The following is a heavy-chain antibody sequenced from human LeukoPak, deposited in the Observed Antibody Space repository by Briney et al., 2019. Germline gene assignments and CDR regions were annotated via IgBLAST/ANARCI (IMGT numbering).Heavy chain of an antibody. J-gene: IGHJ4*02. V-gene: IGHV1-69*13. Sequence: TVKVSCKASGGTFSSYAISWVRPAPGQGLEWMGGIIPIFGTANYAQKFQGRVTITAGESTSTAYMELSSLRSEDTAVYYCARGYDILTGYSVNIIWGQGTLVTVSS. CDR3: ARGYDILTGYSVNII. CDR2: IIPIFGTA. CDR1: GGTFSSYA. D-gene: IGHD3-9*01.